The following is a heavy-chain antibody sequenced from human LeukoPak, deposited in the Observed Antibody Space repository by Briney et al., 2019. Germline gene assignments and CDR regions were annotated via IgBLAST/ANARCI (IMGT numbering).Heavy chain of an antibody. J-gene: IGHJ6*03. Sequence: SETLSLTCTVSGASISFYYWSWIRQPPGKGLEWIGYIYYGGSTNYNPSLKSRVTISVDTSKNQFSLKLSSVTAADTAVYYCARTRGYCSGGSCYVHYYYYMDVWGKGTTVTVSS. CDR1: GASISFYY. CDR2: IYYGGST. V-gene: IGHV4-59*12. CDR3: ARTRGYCSGGSCYVHYYYYMDV. D-gene: IGHD2-15*01.